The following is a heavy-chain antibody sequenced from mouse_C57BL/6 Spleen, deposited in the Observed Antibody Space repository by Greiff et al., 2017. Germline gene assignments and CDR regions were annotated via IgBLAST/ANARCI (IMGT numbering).Heavy chain of an antibody. CDR3: ARHEDGTLDY. CDR2: ISSGGSYT. Sequence: EVQLVESGGDLVKPGGSLKLSCAASGFPFSSFGMSWVRQTPDKRLEWVATISSGGSYTYYPDSVKGRFTISRENAKNTLYLQMSSLKSEDTAMYYCARHEDGTLDYWGQGTTLTVSS. D-gene: IGHD2-1*01. CDR1: GFPFSSFG. V-gene: IGHV5-6*01. J-gene: IGHJ2*01.